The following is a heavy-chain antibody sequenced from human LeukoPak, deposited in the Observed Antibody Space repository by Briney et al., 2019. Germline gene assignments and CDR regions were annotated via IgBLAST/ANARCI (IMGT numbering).Heavy chain of an antibody. D-gene: IGHD6-13*01. J-gene: IGHJ4*02. CDR3: ARGAYSSSWYVNFDY. CDR1: GFTFSSYA. V-gene: IGHV3-64*01. Sequence: GGSLRLSCAASGFTFSSYAMHWVRQAPGKGLEYVSAISSNGGSTYYANSVKGRFTISRDNSKNTLYLQMGSLRAEDMAVYYCARGAYSSSWYVNFDYWGQGTLVTVSS. CDR2: ISSNGGST.